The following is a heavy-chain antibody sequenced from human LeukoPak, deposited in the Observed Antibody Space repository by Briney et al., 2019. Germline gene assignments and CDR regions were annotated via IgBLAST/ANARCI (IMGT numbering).Heavy chain of an antibody. J-gene: IGHJ5*02. D-gene: IGHD2-2*01. CDR1: GGSISSYY. CDR2: IYYSGST. CDR3: ARFVLVPAAIYEGWFDP. Sequence: SETLSLTCTVSGGSISSYYWSWIRQPPGKGLEWIGYIYYSGSTNYNPSLKSRVTISVDTSKNQFSLKLSSVTAADTAVYYCARFVLVPAAIYEGWFDPWGQATLVTVSS. V-gene: IGHV4-59*08.